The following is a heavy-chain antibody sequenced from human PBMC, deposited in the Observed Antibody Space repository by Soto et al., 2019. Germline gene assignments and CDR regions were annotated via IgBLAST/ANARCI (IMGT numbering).Heavy chain of an antibody. CDR3: ARRGYDILTGYQKPFDY. V-gene: IGHV1-18*01. D-gene: IGHD3-9*01. CDR1: GYTFTSYG. CDR2: ISAYNGNT. Sequence: ASVKVSCKASGYTFTSYGISWVRQAPGQGLEWMGWISAYNGNTNYAQKLQGRVTMTTDTSTSTAYMELRSLRSDDTAVYYCARRGYDILTGYQKPFDYWGQGTLVTVSS. J-gene: IGHJ4*02.